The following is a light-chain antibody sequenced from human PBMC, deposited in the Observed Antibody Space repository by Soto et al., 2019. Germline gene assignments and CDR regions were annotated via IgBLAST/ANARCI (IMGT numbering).Light chain of an antibody. CDR1: SGHSSNI. V-gene: IGLV4-60*02. CDR2: LEGSGSY. CDR3: ETWGSNSRV. Sequence: QLVLTQSSSASASLGSSVKLTCTLSSGHSSNIIAWHLQQPGKAPRYLMKLEGSGSYNKGSGVPDRFSGSSSGADRYLTISNLQFEDEADYYCETWGSNSRVFGGGTKLTVL. J-gene: IGLJ3*02.